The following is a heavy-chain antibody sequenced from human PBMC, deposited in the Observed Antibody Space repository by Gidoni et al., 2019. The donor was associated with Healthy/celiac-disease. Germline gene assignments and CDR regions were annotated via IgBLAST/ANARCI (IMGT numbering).Heavy chain of an antibody. CDR3: ARGSRLRAFDI. CDR2: INHSGST. Sequence: QVQLQQWGAGLLKPSETLSLTCAVYGGSFSGYYWSWIRQPPGKGLEWIGEINHSGSTNYNPSLKSRVTISVDTSKNQFSLKLSSVTAADTAVYYCARGSRLRAFDIWSQGTMVTVSS. D-gene: IGHD3-16*01. V-gene: IGHV4-34*01. CDR1: GGSFSGYY. J-gene: IGHJ3*02.